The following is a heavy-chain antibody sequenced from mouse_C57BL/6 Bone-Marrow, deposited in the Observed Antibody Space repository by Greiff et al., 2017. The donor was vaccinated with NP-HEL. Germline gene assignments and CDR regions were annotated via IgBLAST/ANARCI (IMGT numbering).Heavy chain of an antibody. Sequence: EVQLQQSGPVLVKPGASVKMSCKASGYTFTDYYMNWVKQSHGKSLEWIGVINPYNGGTSYNQKFKGKATLTVDKSSSTAYMELNSLTSEDSAVYYGARRGTGLPIDYWGQGTTLTVSS. V-gene: IGHV1-19*01. CDR2: INPYNGGT. CDR3: ARRGTGLPIDY. J-gene: IGHJ2*01. CDR1: GYTFTDYY.